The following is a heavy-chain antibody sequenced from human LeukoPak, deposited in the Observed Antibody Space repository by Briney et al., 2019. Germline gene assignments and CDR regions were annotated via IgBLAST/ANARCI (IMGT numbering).Heavy chain of an antibody. CDR2: ISGSGSTT. D-gene: IGHD3-3*01. CDR3: AKGDDPITIFGVVTLDY. Sequence: PGGSLRLSCAASGFTFSTYAMSWVRQAPGKGLEWVSTISGSGSTTDYADSVKGRFTISRDNSKSTLYLQMNSLRAEDTAVYYCAKGDDPITIFGVVTLDYWGQGTLVTVSS. CDR1: GFTFSTYA. V-gene: IGHV3-23*01. J-gene: IGHJ4*02.